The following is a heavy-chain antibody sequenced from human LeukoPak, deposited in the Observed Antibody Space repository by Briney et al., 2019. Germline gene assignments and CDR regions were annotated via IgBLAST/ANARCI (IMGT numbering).Heavy chain of an antibody. V-gene: IGHV1-3*01. CDR3: ARYNYYGSGSYRY. Sequence: ASVKVSCKASGYIFTSYGITWVRQAPGQRLEWMGWINAGNGNTKYSQKFQGRVTITRDTSASTAYMELSSLRSEDTAVYYCARYNYYGSGSYRYWGQGTLVTVSS. CDR1: GYIFTSYG. D-gene: IGHD3-10*01. CDR2: INAGNGNT. J-gene: IGHJ4*02.